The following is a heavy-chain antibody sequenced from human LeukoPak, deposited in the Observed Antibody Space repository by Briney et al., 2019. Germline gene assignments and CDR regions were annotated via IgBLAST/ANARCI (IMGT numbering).Heavy chain of an antibody. CDR2: IYYSGST. CDR3: ARGGWSLDY. Sequence: PSQTLSLTWTVSGASISNYYWSWIRQPPGKGLEWIGYIYYSGSTNYNPSLKSRVTISVDTSKNQFSLMLSSVTAADTAVYYCARGGWSLDYWGQGTLVTVSS. D-gene: IGHD6-19*01. V-gene: IGHV4-59*01. CDR1: GASISNYY. J-gene: IGHJ4*02.